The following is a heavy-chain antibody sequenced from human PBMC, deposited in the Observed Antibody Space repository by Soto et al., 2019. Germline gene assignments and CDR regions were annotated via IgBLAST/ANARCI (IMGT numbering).Heavy chain of an antibody. CDR3: ARLNYFDSSGYLPRDY. CDR2: IYYTGST. CDR1: GVSVSSGTYY. Sequence: QVQLQESGPGLVKPSETLSLTCTVSGVSVSSGTYYWTWIRQPPGKGLEWIGYIYYTGSTNYNPSLKSRVTISVDTSKNQFSRKLRSVTAADTAVYYCARLNYFDSSGYLPRDYWGQGTLVTVSS. J-gene: IGHJ4*02. V-gene: IGHV4-61*01. D-gene: IGHD3-22*01.